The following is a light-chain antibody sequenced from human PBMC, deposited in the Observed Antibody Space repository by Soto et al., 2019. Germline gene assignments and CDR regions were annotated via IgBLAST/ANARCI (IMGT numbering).Light chain of an antibody. CDR2: GAS. V-gene: IGKV3-15*01. CDR1: QSVSSN. J-gene: IGKJ2*01. CDR3: QQYNNWPPYT. Sequence: EIVMTQSPATLSVSPGERATLSCRASQSVSSNLAWYQQKPGQAPRLLIYGASTRATGIQARFSGSGSGTEFTLTIGSLQSEDFAVYYCQQYNNWPPYTFGQGTKLEIK.